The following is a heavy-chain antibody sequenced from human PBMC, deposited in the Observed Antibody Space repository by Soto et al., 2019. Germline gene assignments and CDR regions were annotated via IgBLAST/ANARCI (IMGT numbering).Heavy chain of an antibody. J-gene: IGHJ3*02. D-gene: IGHD4-17*01. Sequence: QLQLHESGPGLVKPSETLSLTCTVSGVAISSFDSYWGWFRQPPGQGLVWLGSIYHSGNTYYSPSLKSRVTIPLDTSEDHFSPKLRSVTAADTAVYYGATSVTSEGMDGFHMWGPGTMVTVPS. CDR2: IYHSGNT. V-gene: IGHV4-39*02. CDR1: GVAISSFDSY. CDR3: ATSVTSEGMDGFHM.